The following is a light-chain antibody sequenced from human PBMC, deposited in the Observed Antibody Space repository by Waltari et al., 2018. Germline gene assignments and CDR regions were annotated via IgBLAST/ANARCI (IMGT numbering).Light chain of an antibody. CDR2: GRN. V-gene: IGLV3-19*01. Sequence: SSGLTQDPAVSVALGQTVRIPCQGDRLRSYHASLYQQKPGQAPLLVVYGRNNRPSGIRDRFSASSSGNTDFLTITGAQAEDEAVYYCNSRDTSGNRVIFGGGTKLTV. CDR3: NSRDTSGNRVI. J-gene: IGLJ2*01. CDR1: RLRSYH.